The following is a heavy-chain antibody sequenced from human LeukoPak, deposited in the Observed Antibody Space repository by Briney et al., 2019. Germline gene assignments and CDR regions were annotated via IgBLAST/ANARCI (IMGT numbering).Heavy chain of an antibody. Sequence: GGSLRLSCAASGFTFSSYCMHWVRQAPGKGLEWVAFIRYDGSNKYYADSVKGRFTISRDNSKNTLYLEMNSLRAEDTAVYYCAKDPHPGIAVAGTLDLWGRGTGVTVSS. CDR1: GFTFSSYC. J-gene: IGHJ4*02. CDR3: AKDPHPGIAVAGTLDL. D-gene: IGHD6-19*01. V-gene: IGHV3-30*02. CDR2: IRYDGSNK.